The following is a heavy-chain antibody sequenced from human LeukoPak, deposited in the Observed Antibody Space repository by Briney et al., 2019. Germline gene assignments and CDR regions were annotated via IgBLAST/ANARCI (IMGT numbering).Heavy chain of an antibody. CDR1: GFTFSSYS. CDR3: ARDSEPRYYYDSSGYYYPSFDY. Sequence: GGSLRLSCAASGFTFSSYSMNWVRQAPGKGLEWVSSISSSSSYIYYADSVKGRFTISRDNAKNSLYLQMNSLRAEDTAVCYCARDSEPRYYYDSSGYYYPSFDYWGQGTLVTVSS. J-gene: IGHJ4*02. CDR2: ISSSSSYI. V-gene: IGHV3-21*01. D-gene: IGHD3-22*01.